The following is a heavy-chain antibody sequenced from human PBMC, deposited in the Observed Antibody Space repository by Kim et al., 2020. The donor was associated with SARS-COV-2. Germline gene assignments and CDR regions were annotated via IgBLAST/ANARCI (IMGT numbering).Heavy chain of an antibody. J-gene: IGHJ4*02. CDR1: GFTFSGYA. V-gene: IGHV3-43*02. CDR3: AKAIVRSRWYYFDT. CDR2: ISGSGDNT. Sequence: GGSLRLSCAASGFTFSGYAMHWVRQAPGKGLEWVSLISGSGDNTYYVDSVKGRFTISRDNCKNTLHLQMDSLRPEDSGIYYCAKAIVRSRWYYFDTWGQG. D-gene: IGHD6-19*01.